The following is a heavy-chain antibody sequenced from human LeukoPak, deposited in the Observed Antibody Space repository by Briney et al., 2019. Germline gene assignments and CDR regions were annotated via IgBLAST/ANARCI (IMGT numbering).Heavy chain of an antibody. D-gene: IGHD4-17*01. CDR2: IKSKPDGGTT. CDR1: GFTFSSYA. V-gene: IGHV3-15*01. CDR3: TTGDYGDYGFYDY. J-gene: IGHJ4*02. Sequence: TGGSLRLSCAASGFTFSSYAMSWVRQAPGKGLEWVGRIKSKPDGGTTDYAAPVKGRFTISRDDSKNTLYLQMNSLKTEDTAVYYCTTGDYGDYGFYDYWGQGTLVTVSS.